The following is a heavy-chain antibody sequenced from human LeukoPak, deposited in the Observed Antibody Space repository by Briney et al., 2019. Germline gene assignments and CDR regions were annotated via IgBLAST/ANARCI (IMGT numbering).Heavy chain of an antibody. J-gene: IGHJ6*02. V-gene: IGHV4-39*07. CDR2: IYHSGST. CDR3: ARDNNYYVHGMDV. CDR1: GVPISSRSYY. D-gene: IGHD3-10*02. Sequence: PSETLSLTCSVSGVPISSRSYYWGWIRQPPGKGLEWIGSIYHSGSTYYNPSLKSRVTISVDTSKNQFSLKLSSVTAADTAVYYCARDNNYYVHGMDVWGQGTTVTVSS.